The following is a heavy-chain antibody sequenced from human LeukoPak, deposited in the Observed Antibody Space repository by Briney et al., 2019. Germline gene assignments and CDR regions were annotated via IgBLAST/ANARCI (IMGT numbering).Heavy chain of an antibody. D-gene: IGHD1-26*01. V-gene: IGHV1-18*01. Sequence: ASVKVSCKASGYTFTSYGISWVRQAPGQGLERMGWISAYNGNTNYAQKLQGRVTTTTDTSTSTAYMELRSLRSDDTAVYYCAREGSLSAGRVGATGFDYWGQGTLVTVSS. CDR2: ISAYNGNT. J-gene: IGHJ4*02. CDR3: AREGSLSAGRVGATGFDY. CDR1: GYTFTSYG.